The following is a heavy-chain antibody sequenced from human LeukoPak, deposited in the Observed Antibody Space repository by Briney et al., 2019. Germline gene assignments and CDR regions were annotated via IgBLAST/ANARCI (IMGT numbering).Heavy chain of an antibody. Sequence: ASVKVSCKASGYAFTSYGFRWLRQAPGQGLEWMGRIIPIFGAANYAQKFQGRVTITTDESTSTAYMELSSLRSEDTAVYYCARGGMVVSLGLDYWGQGTLVTVSS. CDR1: GYAFTSYG. CDR3: ARGGMVVSLGLDY. J-gene: IGHJ4*02. CDR2: IIPIFGAA. V-gene: IGHV1-69*05. D-gene: IGHD2-15*01.